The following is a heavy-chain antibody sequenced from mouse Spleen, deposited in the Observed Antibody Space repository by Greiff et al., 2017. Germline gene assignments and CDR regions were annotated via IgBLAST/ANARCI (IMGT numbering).Heavy chain of an antibody. D-gene: IGHD3-1*01. CDR1: GYTFTSYW. V-gene: IGHV1-50*01. CDR3: AREAARATSDYFDY. Sequence: QVQLQQPGAELVKPGASVKLSCKASGYTFTSYWMQWVKQRPGQGLEWIGEIDPSDSYTNYNQKFKGKATLTVDTSSSTAYMQLSSLTSEDSAVYYCAREAARATSDYFDYWGQGTTLTVSS. J-gene: IGHJ2*01. CDR2: IDPSDSYT.